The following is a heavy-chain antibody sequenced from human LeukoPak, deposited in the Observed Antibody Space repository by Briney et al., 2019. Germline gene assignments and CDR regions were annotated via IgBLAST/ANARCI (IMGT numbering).Heavy chain of an antibody. V-gene: IGHV3-23*01. D-gene: IGHD6-19*01. Sequence: PGGSLRLSCAASGFTFSNYAINWVRQAPGKGLEWVSGISVGGSLTYYADSVKGRFTISRDNSKSTLSLQMNSLRADDTAVYYCAKDPVADLEYFDYWGQGTLVTVSS. CDR2: ISVGGSLT. J-gene: IGHJ4*02. CDR1: GFTFSNYA. CDR3: AKDPVADLEYFDY.